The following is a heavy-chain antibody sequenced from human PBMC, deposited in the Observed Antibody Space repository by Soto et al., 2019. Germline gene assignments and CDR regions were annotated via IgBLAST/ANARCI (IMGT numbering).Heavy chain of an antibody. V-gene: IGHV3-48*02. Sequence: PGGSLRLSCAASGFTFSSYSMNWVRQAPGKGLEWVSYISSSSTIYYADSVKGRFTISRDNAKNSLYLQMNSLRDEDTAVYYCARARVRSYYGFAYYYGMDVWGQGTTVTVSS. CDR2: ISSSSTI. CDR3: ARARVRSYYGFAYYYGMDV. D-gene: IGHD1-26*01. J-gene: IGHJ6*02. CDR1: GFTFSSYS.